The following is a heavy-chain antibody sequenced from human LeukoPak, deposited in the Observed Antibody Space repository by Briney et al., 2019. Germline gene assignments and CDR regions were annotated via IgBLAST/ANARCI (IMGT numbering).Heavy chain of an antibody. CDR2: VSSRGSTI. V-gene: IGHV3-48*03. D-gene: IGHD6-13*01. CDR3: ARERAWTKYISNWYGGDAFDI. Sequence: GGSLRLSCAASGFTFSSYEMNWVRQAPGKGLDWVSYVSSRGSTIYYAASVKGRFTISRDNAKNSLYLQMNSLRAEDTAVYYCARERAWTKYISNWYGGDAFDIWGQGTMVTVSS. CDR1: GFTFSSYE. J-gene: IGHJ3*02.